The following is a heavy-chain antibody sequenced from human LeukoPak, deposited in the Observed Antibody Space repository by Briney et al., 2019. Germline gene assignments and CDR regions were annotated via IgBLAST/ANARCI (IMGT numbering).Heavy chain of an antibody. V-gene: IGHV3-33*01. J-gene: IGHJ6*02. CDR2: IWYDGSNK. CDR1: GSTFSSYG. CDR3: ARDLYYYGSGSYLYYYYYGMDV. Sequence: QPGRSLRLSCAASGSTFSSYGMHWVRQAPGKGLEWVAVIWYDGSNKYYADSVKGRFTISRDNSKNTLYLQMNSLRAEDTAVYYCARDLYYYGSGSYLYYYYYGMDVWGQGTTVTVSS. D-gene: IGHD3-10*01.